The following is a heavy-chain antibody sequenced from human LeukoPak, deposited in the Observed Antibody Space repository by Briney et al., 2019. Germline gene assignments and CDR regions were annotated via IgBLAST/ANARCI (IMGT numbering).Heavy chain of an antibody. CDR2: IYHSGST. CDR1: GWTFSSYA. J-gene: IGHJ4*02. V-gene: IGHV4-30-2*01. CDR3: ATLGYDILTGYDY. D-gene: IGHD3-9*01. Sequence: LRLSFAASGWTFSSYAMSWLRQPPGKGLEGIGHIYHSGSTYYNPSLKSRVTISVDRSKNQFSLKLSSVTAADTAVYYCATLGYDILTGYDYWGQGTLVTVSS.